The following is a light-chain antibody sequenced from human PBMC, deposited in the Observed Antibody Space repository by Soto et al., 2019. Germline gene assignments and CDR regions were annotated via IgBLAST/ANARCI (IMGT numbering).Light chain of an antibody. V-gene: IGKV1-5*01. CDR2: DAS. J-gene: IGKJ1*01. CDR3: QQYNSYSRT. Sequence: DIQMTQSPSTLSASVGDRVTITCRASQSISGWLAWYQQKPGKAPKLLIFDASSLESGVPSRFSGSGGATDFTLTISSLQPDDFATYYCQQYNSYSRTFGQGTKVEIK. CDR1: QSISGW.